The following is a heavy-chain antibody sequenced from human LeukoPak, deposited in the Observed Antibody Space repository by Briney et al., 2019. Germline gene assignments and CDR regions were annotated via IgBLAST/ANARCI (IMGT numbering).Heavy chain of an antibody. V-gene: IGHV4-39*07. CDR3: ARTQGWFDP. J-gene: IGHJ5*02. D-gene: IGHD1-14*01. CDR2: IYYSGST. CDR1: GGSISSSSYY. Sequence: SETLSLTCTVSGGSISSSSYYWGWIRQPPGKGLEWIGSIYYSGSTYYNPSLKSRVTISVDTSKNQFSLKLSSVTAADTAVYYCARTQGWFDPWGQGTLVTVSS.